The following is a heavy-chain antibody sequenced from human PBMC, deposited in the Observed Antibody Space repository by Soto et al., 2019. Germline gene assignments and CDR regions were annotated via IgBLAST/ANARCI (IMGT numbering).Heavy chain of an antibody. CDR2: IDPRDSYT. D-gene: IGHD5-12*01. CDR1: GYSFTSYW. V-gene: IGHV5-10-1*01. CDR3: ASPTKRGYSGYDLDY. J-gene: IGHJ4*02. Sequence: GESLKISCKGSGYSFTSYWLSWVRQMPGKGLEWMGRIDPRDSYTNYSPSFQGHVTISADKSISTAYLQWSSLKASDTAMYYCASPTKRGYSGYDLDYWGQGTLVTVSS.